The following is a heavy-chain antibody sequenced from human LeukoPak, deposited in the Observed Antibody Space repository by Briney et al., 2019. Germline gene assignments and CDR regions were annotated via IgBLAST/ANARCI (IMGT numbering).Heavy chain of an antibody. D-gene: IGHD3-16*01. Sequence: GGSLRLSCAASGFTVSSNYMSWVRQAPGKGLGWVSYISSSGSTIYYADSVKGRFTISRDNAKNSLYLQMNSLRAEDTAVYYCARELKGGGAFDIWGQGTMVTVSS. CDR2: ISSSGSTI. CDR3: ARELKGGGAFDI. V-gene: IGHV3-11*01. CDR1: GFTVSSNY. J-gene: IGHJ3*02.